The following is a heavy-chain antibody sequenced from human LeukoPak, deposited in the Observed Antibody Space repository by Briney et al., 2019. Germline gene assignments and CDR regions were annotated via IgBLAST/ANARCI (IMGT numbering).Heavy chain of an antibody. V-gene: IGHV1-8*01. J-gene: IGHJ6*02. CDR2: MSPNSGDT. CDR1: GYTFTSYD. CDR3: ASGSIVVVPAAMRAYYYYYGMDV. Sequence: ASVKVSCKASGYTFTSYDFNWVRQATGQRPEWMGWMSPNSGDTGYAQKFQDRVTMTRNTSISTAYMELSSLRSDDTAVYYCASGSIVVVPAAMRAYYYYYGMDVWGQGTTVTVSS. D-gene: IGHD2-2*01.